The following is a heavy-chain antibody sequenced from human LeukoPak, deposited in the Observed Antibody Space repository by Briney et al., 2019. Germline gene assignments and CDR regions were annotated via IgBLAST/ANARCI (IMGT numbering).Heavy chain of an antibody. CDR1: GGTFSSYA. D-gene: IGHD3-22*01. CDR2: IIPILGIA. CDR3: ARDYDSSGYYSN. Sequence: SVKVSCKASGGTFSSYAISWVRQAPGQGLEWMGRIIPILGIANYAQKFQGRVTITADKSTSTAYMELSSLRSEDTAVYYCARDYDSSGYYSNWGQGTPVTVSS. J-gene: IGHJ4*02. V-gene: IGHV1-69*04.